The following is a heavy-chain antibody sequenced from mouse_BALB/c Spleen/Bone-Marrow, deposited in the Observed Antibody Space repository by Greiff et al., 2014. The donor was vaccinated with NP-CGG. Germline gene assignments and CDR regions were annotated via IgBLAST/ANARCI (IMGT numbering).Heavy chain of an antibody. V-gene: IGHV5-4*02. CDR1: GFTFSDFY. D-gene: IGHD2-14*01. CDR2: ISYGGSYI. J-gene: IGHJ4*01. CDR3: ARDRGVQGYAMDY. Sequence: VQLQQSGGGLVKPGGSLKLSCAASGFTFSDFYMYWVRQTPEKRLEWVATISYGGSYIYYPDSVKGRFTVSRGDAKNNLYLQMSSLKSEDTAMYYCARDRGVQGYAMDYWGQGTSVTVSS.